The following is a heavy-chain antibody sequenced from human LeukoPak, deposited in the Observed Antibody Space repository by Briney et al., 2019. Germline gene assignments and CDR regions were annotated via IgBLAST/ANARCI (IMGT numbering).Heavy chain of an antibody. CDR2: ISAYNGNT. CDR3: ARNSLIATPYYFDY. V-gene: IGHV1-18*01. J-gene: IGHJ4*02. Sequence: GASVKVSCKASGYTFTSYSINWVRQAPGQGLEWMGWISAYNGNTNYAQKLQDRVTMTTDKSKSTAYMEVRSLRSDDTAVYYCARNSLIATPYYFDYWGQGTLVTVSS. CDR1: GYTFTSYS. D-gene: IGHD3-10*01.